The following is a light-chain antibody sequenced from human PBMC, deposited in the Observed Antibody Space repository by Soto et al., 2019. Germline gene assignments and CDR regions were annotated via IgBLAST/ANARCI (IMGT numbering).Light chain of an antibody. CDR3: QQYGLSPPFS. V-gene: IGKV3-20*01. Sequence: EIVLTQSPSALSLSPGERATLSCRASQSLSSSYLAWYQQKPGQSPRLLIYGASIRATGVPDRFSGSGSRTDITLTISRLEPEDFADYYCQQYGLSPPFSFGPGTKLHIK. CDR2: GAS. J-gene: IGKJ3*01. CDR1: QSLSSSY.